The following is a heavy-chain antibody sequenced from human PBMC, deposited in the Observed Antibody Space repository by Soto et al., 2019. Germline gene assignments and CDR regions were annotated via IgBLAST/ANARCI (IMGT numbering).Heavy chain of an antibody. CDR3: AGEELGYYYDSSGYPSDL. V-gene: IGHV1-69*06. D-gene: IGHD3-22*01. CDR1: GGTFSSYA. Sequence: QVQLVQSGAEVKKPGSSVKVSCKASGGTFSSYAISWVRQAPGQGLEWMGGIIPIFGTANYAQKFQGRVTITADKSTSTAYMELSSLISEATAVYYCAGEELGYYYDSSGYPSDLWGRGTLVTVSS. CDR2: IIPIFGTA. J-gene: IGHJ2*01.